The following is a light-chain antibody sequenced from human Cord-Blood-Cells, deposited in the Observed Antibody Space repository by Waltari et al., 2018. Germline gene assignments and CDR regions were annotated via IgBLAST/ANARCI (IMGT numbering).Light chain of an antibody. CDR2: GNS. J-gene: IGLJ3*02. Sequence: QSVLTQPPSVSGAPGQRVTISCTGSSSNIGAGYDVHWYQQLPGTAPKLLIYGNSNRPSGAPDRFSGPKSGTSASLASTGLQAEDEADDYCQSYDSSLSGWVFGGGTKLTVL. V-gene: IGLV1-40*01. CDR1: SSNIGAGYD. CDR3: QSYDSSLSGWV.